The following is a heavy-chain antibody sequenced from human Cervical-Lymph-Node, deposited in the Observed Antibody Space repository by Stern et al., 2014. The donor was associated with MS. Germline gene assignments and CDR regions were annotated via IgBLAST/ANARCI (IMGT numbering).Heavy chain of an antibody. CDR3: ARGRESDYEASA. CDR1: GYTFTNYA. Sequence: VQLVQSGSELKKPGASVKVSCEASGYTFTNYAITWVRQAPGQGLEWMGWINANTGDSMYAQGFTGRFVFSLDAAVSTAYLQISSLKAEDTAVYYCARGRESDYEASAWGQGTLVTVSS. V-gene: IGHV7-4-1*02. D-gene: IGHD5-12*01. CDR2: INANTGDS. J-gene: IGHJ5*02.